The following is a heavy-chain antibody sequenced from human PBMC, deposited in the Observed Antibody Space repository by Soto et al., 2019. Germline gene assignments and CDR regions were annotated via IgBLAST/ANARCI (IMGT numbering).Heavy chain of an antibody. J-gene: IGHJ4*02. CDR2: ISGSGDST. V-gene: IGHV3-23*01. CDR1: GFTFSTYA. Sequence: GGSLRLSCAASGFTFSTYAMIWVRQAPGKGLEWVSAISGSGDSTYYADSVKGRFTISRDNSKNTLYLQMRSLKAEDTAIYYCAKYSFINLRGYDSYWGQGTLVTVSS. D-gene: IGHD5-12*01. CDR3: AKYSFINLRGYDSY.